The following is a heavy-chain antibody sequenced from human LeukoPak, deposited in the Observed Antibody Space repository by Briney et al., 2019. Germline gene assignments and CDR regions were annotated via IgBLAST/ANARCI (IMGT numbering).Heavy chain of an antibody. D-gene: IGHD4-17*01. CDR1: GYSISSGYY. J-gene: IGHJ4*02. CDR2: IYHSGST. V-gene: IGHV4-38-2*02. Sequence: PSETLSLTCTVSGYSISSGYYWGWIRQPPGKGLEWIGSIYHSGSTYYNPSLKSRVTISADTSKNQFSLKLSSVTAADTAVYYCARALTVTRDYWGQGTLVTVSS. CDR3: ARALTVTRDY.